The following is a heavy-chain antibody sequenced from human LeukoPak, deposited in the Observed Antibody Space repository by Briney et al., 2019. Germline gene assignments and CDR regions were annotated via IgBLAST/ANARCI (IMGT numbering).Heavy chain of an antibody. V-gene: IGHV3-7*01. CDR3: AREVSGQYI. J-gene: IGHJ4*02. D-gene: IGHD6-19*01. CDR1: GFTFSSYW. CDR2: IKQDGSGK. Sequence: PGGSLRLSCAASGFTFSSYWMSWVRQAPGKGLEWVANIKQDGSGKYYVDSVKGRFTISRDNANNSLHLQMNSLGVEDTAVYYCAREVSGQYIWGQGTLVTVSS.